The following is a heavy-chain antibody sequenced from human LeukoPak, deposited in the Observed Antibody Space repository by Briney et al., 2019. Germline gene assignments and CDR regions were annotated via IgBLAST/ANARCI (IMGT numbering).Heavy chain of an antibody. V-gene: IGHV3-73*01. CDR2: IRSKANSYAT. Sequence: GGSLRLXCAASGFTFSGSAMHWVRQASGKGLEWVGRIRSKANSYATAYAASVKGRFTISRDDSKNTAYLQMNSLKTEDTAVYYCTNYGSFYYWGQGTLVTVSS. D-gene: IGHD3-10*01. CDR1: GFTFSGSA. J-gene: IGHJ4*02. CDR3: TNYGSFYY.